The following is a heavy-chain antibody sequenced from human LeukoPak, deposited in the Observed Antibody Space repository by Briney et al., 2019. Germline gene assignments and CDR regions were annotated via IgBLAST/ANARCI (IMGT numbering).Heavy chain of an antibody. CDR2: INSYGNST. J-gene: IGHJ6*02. V-gene: IGHV3-74*01. Sequence: GGSLRLSCAASGFTFSTYWMHWVRRAPGKGLVWVSRINSYGNSTSYADSVKGRFTISRDNAKNTLYLHMNSLRAEDTAVYYCARSYGMDVWGQGTTVTVSS. CDR1: GFTFSTYW. CDR3: ARSYGMDV.